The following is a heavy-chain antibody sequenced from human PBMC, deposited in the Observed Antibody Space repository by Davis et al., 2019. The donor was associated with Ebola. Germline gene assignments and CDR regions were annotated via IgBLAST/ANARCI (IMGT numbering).Heavy chain of an antibody. D-gene: IGHD3-22*01. J-gene: IGHJ4*02. Sequence: ASVKVSCKASGYTFTSYYMHWVRQAPGQGLEWMGIINPSGGSTSYAQKFQGRVTMTRDTSTSTVYMELSSLRSEDTAVYYCAREGYYYDSSDYYRRFDYWGQGTLVTVSS. CDR2: INPSGGST. CDR3: AREGYYYDSSDYYRRFDY. CDR1: GYTFTSYY. V-gene: IGHV1-46*03.